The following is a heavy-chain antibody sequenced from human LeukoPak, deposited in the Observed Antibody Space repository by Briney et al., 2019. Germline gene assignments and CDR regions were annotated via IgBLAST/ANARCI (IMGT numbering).Heavy chain of an antibody. Sequence: GGSLRLSCSASGFTFSTYAMHWVRQAPGKGLEYVSSVSSNVYSTHYADSVKGRFAISRDNSKNTLYLQMSSLRTEDTAAYYCVKDSKSSGWYVPPNFDYWGQGTLVTVSS. CDR1: GFTFSTYA. J-gene: IGHJ4*02. V-gene: IGHV3-64D*09. CDR3: VKDSKSSGWYVPPNFDY. CDR2: VSSNVYST. D-gene: IGHD6-19*01.